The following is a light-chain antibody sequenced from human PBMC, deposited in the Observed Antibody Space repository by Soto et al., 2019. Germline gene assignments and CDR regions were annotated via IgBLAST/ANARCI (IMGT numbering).Light chain of an antibody. CDR1: QSVSNY. Sequence: EIVLTQSPATLSLSPGERATLSCWASQSVSNYFVWYQQKPGQAPRLLIYDASKRATGIPARFSGSGSGTDFTLTISSLEPEDFAVYYCQQRSIWPWTFGQGPKVDIK. J-gene: IGKJ1*01. CDR2: DAS. CDR3: QQRSIWPWT. V-gene: IGKV3-11*01.